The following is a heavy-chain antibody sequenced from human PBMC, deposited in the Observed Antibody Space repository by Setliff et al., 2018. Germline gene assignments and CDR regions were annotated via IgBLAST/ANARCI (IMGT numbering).Heavy chain of an antibody. CDR3: TTAPLAAASTC. Sequence: SETLSLTCTVSGGSISSGNYYWGWIRQPPGKGLEWIGSIYYSGSTYYNPSLKSRVTISVDTSKNHFSLKLSSVTAEDTAVYYCTTAPLAAASTCWGQGTLVTVSS. J-gene: IGHJ4*02. CDR2: IYYSGST. V-gene: IGHV4-39*07. CDR1: GGSISSGNYY. D-gene: IGHD6-13*01.